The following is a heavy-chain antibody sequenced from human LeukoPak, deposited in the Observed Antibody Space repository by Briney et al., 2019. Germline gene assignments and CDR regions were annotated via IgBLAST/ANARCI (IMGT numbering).Heavy chain of an antibody. CDR1: GFTVSSNY. CDR2: IYRGGST. V-gene: IGHV3-66*01. J-gene: IGHJ4*02. Sequence: GGSLRLSCATAGFTVSSNYMSWVRPPPGRGLEWVSVIYRGGSTYYADSVKGRLNISRDNSKNTLYLQMNSLRAEDTAVYFCTKDHDSTGYPASYYWGQGTLVTVSS. CDR3: TKDHDSTGYPASYY. D-gene: IGHD3-22*01.